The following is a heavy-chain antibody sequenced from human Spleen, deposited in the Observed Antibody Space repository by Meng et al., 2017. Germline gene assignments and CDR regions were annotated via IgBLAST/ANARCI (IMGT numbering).Heavy chain of an antibody. CDR1: WDSVSRHSAV. D-gene: IGHD1-26*01. V-gene: IGHV6-1*02. Sequence: VKVQQYIPGWWKASQIPFFFIGISWDSVSRHSAVGNCIRQTPSGGLGWLGRTCYRSKWYNDYAVYVKSRITINPDTSKNQFSLQLNSVTPEDTAVYYCARDPVYLGAIDYSGQGTLVTVSS. CDR2: TCYRSKWYN. J-gene: IGHJ4*02. CDR3: ARDPVYLGAIDY.